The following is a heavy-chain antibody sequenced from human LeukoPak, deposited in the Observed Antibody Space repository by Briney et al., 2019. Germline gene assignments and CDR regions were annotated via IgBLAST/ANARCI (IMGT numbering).Heavy chain of an antibody. CDR1: GFTFSTYA. J-gene: IGHJ4*02. Sequence: TGGSLRLSCAASGFTFSTYAMSWARQAPGKGLEWVSVISGSGGSTYYADSVKGRFTISRDNSKNTLYLQMNSLRAEDTAVYYCAKDAGSGWPYYFDYWGQGTLVTVSS. D-gene: IGHD6-19*01. V-gene: IGHV3-23*01. CDR3: AKDAGSGWPYYFDY. CDR2: ISGSGGST.